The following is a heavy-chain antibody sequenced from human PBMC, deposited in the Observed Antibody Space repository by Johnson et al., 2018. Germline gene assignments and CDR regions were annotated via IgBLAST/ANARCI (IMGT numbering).Heavy chain of an antibody. CDR1: GFTFSSYG. J-gene: IGHJ3*02. V-gene: IGHV3-30*18. D-gene: IGHD3-22*01. CDR3: AKVVTMSSSAKHDAFDI. CDR2: ISYDGSNK. Sequence: QVQLVQSGGGVVQPGRSLRLSCAASGFTFSSYGMHWVRQAPGKGLEWVAVISYDGSNKYYADSVKGRFTISRDNSKNTLYLQMNSLKAEDTAVYYCAKVVTMSSSAKHDAFDIWGKGTTVTVSS.